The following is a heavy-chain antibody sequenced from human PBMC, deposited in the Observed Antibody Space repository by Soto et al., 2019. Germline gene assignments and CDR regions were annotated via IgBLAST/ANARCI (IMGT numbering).Heavy chain of an antibody. Sequence: EVQLVESGGGLVQPGGSLRLSCAASGFTFSNYWMSWVRQAPGKGLEWVANIKQDGSEKWYVDSVKGRFTISRDNAKKSLFLQMSSLRVEDTAVYYCARGDYHDNSGPFSDAFDVWGQGTMVTVSS. CDR3: ARGDYHDNSGPFSDAFDV. D-gene: IGHD3-22*01. V-gene: IGHV3-7*04. CDR1: GFTFSNYW. CDR2: IKQDGSEK. J-gene: IGHJ3*01.